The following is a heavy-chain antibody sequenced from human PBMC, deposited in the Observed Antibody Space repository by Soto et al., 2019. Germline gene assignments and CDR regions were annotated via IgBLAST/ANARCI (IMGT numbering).Heavy chain of an antibody. CDR3: ARVYYDTGYYGMDV. D-gene: IGHD3-9*01. CDR1: GFTFSSYA. Sequence: PGGSLRLSCAASGFTFSSYAMHWVRQAPGKGLEWVAVISYDGSNKYYADSVKGRFTISRDNSKNTLYLQMNSLRAEDTAVYYCARVYYDTGYYGMDVWGQGTTVTVSS. V-gene: IGHV3-30-3*01. J-gene: IGHJ6*02. CDR2: ISYDGSNK.